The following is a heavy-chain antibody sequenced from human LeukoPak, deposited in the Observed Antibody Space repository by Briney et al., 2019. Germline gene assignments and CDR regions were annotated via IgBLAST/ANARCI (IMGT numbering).Heavy chain of an antibody. CDR2: ISNSGSTI. V-gene: IGHV3-48*02. CDR1: GFTFSSYS. Sequence: GGSLRLSCAASGFTFSSYSMNWVRQGPGKGLEWVSYISNSGSTIYYADSVKGRFTIPRDNAKNSLYLRMTSLRDEDTAVYYCARGSSVADYWGQGTLVTVSS. CDR3: ARGSSVADY. D-gene: IGHD4-23*01. J-gene: IGHJ4*02.